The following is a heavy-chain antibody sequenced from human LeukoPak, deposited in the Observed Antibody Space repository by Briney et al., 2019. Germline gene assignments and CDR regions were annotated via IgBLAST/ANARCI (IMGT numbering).Heavy chain of an antibody. CDR2: ISGSGGST. CDR1: GFTFSSYA. J-gene: IGHJ4*02. V-gene: IGHV3-23*01. Sequence: GGSLRLSCAASGFTFSSYAMSWVRQAPGKGLEWVSAISGSGGSTYYADSVKGRFTISRDNSKNTLYLQMNSLRAEDTAVYYCAKALEGLLWFGELSPLSAEFDYWGQGTLVTVSS. CDR3: AKALEGLLWFGELSPLSAEFDY. D-gene: IGHD3-10*01.